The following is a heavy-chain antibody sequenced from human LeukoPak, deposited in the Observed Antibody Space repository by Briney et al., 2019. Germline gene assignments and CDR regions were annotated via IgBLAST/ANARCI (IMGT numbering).Heavy chain of an antibody. V-gene: IGHV3-7*01. Sequence: GGSLRLSCAASGFTFSSYWMTWVRQAPGKGLEWVANIKQDGSEKYYVDSMKGRFTISRDNAKNSLYLQMNSLRAEDTAVYYCARANKERAFDIWGQGTMVTVSS. D-gene: IGHD1-26*01. CDR2: IKQDGSEK. CDR1: GFTFSSYW. J-gene: IGHJ3*02. CDR3: ARANKERAFDI.